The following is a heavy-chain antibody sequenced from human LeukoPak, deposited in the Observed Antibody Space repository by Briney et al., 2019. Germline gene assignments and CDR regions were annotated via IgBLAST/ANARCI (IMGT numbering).Heavy chain of an antibody. J-gene: IGHJ4*02. CDR1: GFTFSSYS. D-gene: IGHD6-25*01. CDR2: ISSSSSYI. V-gene: IGHV3-21*04. Sequence: PGGSLRLSCAASGFTFSSYSMHWVRQAPGKGLEWVSSISSSSSYIYYSDSVKGRFTISRDNAKKSLFLQMNTLRAEDTAVYYCAKDLRRGGPIDYWGQGTLVTVSS. CDR3: AKDLRRGGPIDY.